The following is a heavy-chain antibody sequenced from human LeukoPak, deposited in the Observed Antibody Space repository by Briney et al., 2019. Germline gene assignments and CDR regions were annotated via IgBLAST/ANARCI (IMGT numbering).Heavy chain of an antibody. D-gene: IGHD3-22*01. V-gene: IGHV3-15*07. CDR2: IKSKTDGGTT. Sequence: GGSLRLSCAASGFTFSSYSMNWVRQAPGKGLEWVGRIKSKTDGGTTDYAAPVKGRFTISRDDSKNTLYLQMNSLKTEDTAVYYCTTDYYDSSGSIVYYYYYYGMDVWGQGTTVTVSS. CDR3: TTDYYDSSGSIVYYYYYYGMDV. CDR1: GFTFSSYS. J-gene: IGHJ6*02.